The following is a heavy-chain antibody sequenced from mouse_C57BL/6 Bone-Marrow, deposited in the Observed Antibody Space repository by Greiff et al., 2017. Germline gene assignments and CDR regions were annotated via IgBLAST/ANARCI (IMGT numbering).Heavy chain of an antibody. Sequence: EVQGVESGGGLVQPGGSLKLSCAASGFTFSDYYMYWVRQTPEKRLEWVAYISNGGGSTYYPDTVKGRFTISRDNAKNTLYLQMSRLKSEDTAMYYCARQVYDGRVDWGKGTTLTVSS. CDR2: ISNGGGST. V-gene: IGHV5-12*01. D-gene: IGHD2-3*01. J-gene: IGHJ2*01. CDR3: ARQVYDGRVD. CDR1: GFTFSDYY.